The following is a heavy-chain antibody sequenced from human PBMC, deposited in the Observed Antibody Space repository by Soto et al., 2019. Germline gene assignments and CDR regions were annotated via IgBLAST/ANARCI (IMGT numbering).Heavy chain of an antibody. D-gene: IGHD5-12*01. J-gene: IGHJ6*03. CDR1: GFTFSSYS. Sequence: GGSLRLSCAASGFTFSSYSMNWVRQAPGKGLEWVSYISSSSSTIYYADSVKGRFTISRDNAKNSLYLQMNSLRAEDTAVYYCARASLGGYDPYTYYYYYYYMDVWGKGTTVTVSS. V-gene: IGHV3-48*01. CDR3: ARASLGGYDPYTYYYYYYYMDV. CDR2: ISSSSSTI.